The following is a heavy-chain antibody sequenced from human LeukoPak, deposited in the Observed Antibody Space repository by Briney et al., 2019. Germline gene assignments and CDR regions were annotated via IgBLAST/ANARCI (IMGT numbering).Heavy chain of an antibody. CDR1: GXXFSSYA. V-gene: IGHV3-23*01. CDR2: LSGSGSNT. Sequence: PGXXXXLSCAXSGXXFSSYAMSWVRQAPGKGLEWVSALSGSGSNTYYADSVKGRFTICRDNSKNTLYLQMNSLRAEDTAVYYCAKDRRPTTVVTYPSDWGQGTLVTVSS. J-gene: IGHJ4*02. D-gene: IGHD4-11*01. CDR3: AKDRRPTTVVTYPSD.